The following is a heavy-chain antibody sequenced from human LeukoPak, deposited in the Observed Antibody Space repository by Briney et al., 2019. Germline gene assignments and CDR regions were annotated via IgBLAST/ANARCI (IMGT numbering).Heavy chain of an antibody. CDR1: GFTVSSNY. D-gene: IGHD4-23*01. J-gene: IGHJ4*02. V-gene: IGHV3-53*01. CDR2: IYSGGST. Sequence: GGSLRLSCAASGFTVSSNYMSWVRQAPGKGLEWVSVIYSGGSTYYADSVKGRFTISRDNAKNTLYLQMNSLRAEDTAVYYCARDILYDGNAYWGQGTLVTVSS. CDR3: ARDILYDGNAY.